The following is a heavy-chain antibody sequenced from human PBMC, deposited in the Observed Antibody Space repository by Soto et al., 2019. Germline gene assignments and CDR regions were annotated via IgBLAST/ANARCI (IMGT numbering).Heavy chain of an antibody. J-gene: IGHJ3*02. CDR2: TYYRSKWYN. D-gene: IGHD1-26*01. Sequence: SQTLSLTCAISGDSVSSNSAAWNWIRQSPSRGLEWLGRTYYRSKWYNDYAVSVKSRITINPGTSKNQFSLQLNSVTPEDTAVYYCATGGRAQWEGSHAFAIWGQGTMVTGS. CDR3: ATGGRAQWEGSHAFAI. CDR1: GDSVSSNSAA. V-gene: IGHV6-1*01.